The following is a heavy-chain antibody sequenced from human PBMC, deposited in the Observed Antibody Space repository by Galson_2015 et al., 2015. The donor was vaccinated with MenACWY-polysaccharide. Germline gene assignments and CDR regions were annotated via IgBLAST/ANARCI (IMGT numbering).Heavy chain of an antibody. D-gene: IGHD6-19*01. V-gene: IGHV2-5*02. CDR3: AHRRGGRGWDEGCFDP. J-gene: IGHJ5*02. CDR1: GFSLSSSGVG. CDR2: IYWDDDK. Sequence: PALVKPTQTLTLPCSFSGFSLSSSGVGVGWIRQPPGEALGWLALIYWDDDKRYSPSLKSRLSIAKDTSRNQVVLTMTNMDPVDTATYYCAHRRGGRGWDEGCFDPWGQGTLVTVSS.